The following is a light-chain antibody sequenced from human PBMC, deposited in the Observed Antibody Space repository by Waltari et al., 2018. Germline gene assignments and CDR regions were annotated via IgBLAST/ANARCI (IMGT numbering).Light chain of an antibody. Sequence: SLVNSAGKTYVTWFHQRPGQSPRRLIYKVSNRDSGVPDRFSGSGSGTDFTLTISRVEAEDVGVYYCMQGTHWPPWTFGQGTKVEIK. CDR3: MQGTHWPPWT. CDR2: KVS. V-gene: IGKV2-30*01. CDR1: SLVNSAGKTY. J-gene: IGKJ1*01.